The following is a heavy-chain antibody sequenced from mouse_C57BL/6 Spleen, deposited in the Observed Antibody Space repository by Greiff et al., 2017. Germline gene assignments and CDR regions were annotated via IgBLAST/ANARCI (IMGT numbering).Heavy chain of an antibody. D-gene: IGHD2-3*01. CDR3: AREEEDGYYDY. CDR2: IDPSDSYT. J-gene: IGHJ2*01. Sequence: QVQLKQPGAELVKPGASVKLSCKASGYTFTSYWMQWVKQRPGQGLEWIGEIDPSDSYTNYNQKFKGKATLTVDTSSSTAYMQLSSLTSEESAVYYCAREEEDGYYDYWGQGTTLTVSS. CDR1: GYTFTSYW. V-gene: IGHV1-50*01.